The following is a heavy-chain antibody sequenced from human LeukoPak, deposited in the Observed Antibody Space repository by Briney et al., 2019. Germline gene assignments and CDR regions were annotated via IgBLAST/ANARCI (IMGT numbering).Heavy chain of an antibody. J-gene: IGHJ4*02. D-gene: IGHD3-10*01. CDR3: ARGEVGGDYFDY. CDR2: MNPNRGNT. CDR1: GYTFTSYD. Sequence: EASVKVSCKASGYTFTSYDINWVRHATGQGLEWMGWMNPNRGNTGYAQKFQGRVTMTRNTSISTAYMELSSLRSEDTAVYYCARGEVGGDYFDYWGQGTLVTVSS. V-gene: IGHV1-8*01.